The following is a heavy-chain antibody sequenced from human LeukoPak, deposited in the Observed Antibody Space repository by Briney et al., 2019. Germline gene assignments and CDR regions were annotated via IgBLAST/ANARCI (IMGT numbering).Heavy chain of an antibody. CDR3: RRSQGYCSGGSCLQGDWFDP. CDR2: VYPGDSDT. CDR1: GYILTSDW. Sequence: GESLKISCKSSGYILTSDWIGWVRQVRGEVVEWRGLVYPGDSDTNYNPFFQGLVIFSVEKTISAALLLWGSMKASDAAMYYCRRSQGYCSGGSCLQGDWFDPWGQGTLVTLSS. J-gene: IGHJ5*02. V-gene: IGHV5-51*01. D-gene: IGHD2-15*01.